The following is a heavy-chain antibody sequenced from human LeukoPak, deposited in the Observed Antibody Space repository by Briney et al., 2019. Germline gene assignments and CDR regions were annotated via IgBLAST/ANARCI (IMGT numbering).Heavy chain of an antibody. CDR1: GGSFSGCY. CDR2: IYHSGST. V-gene: IGHV4-34*01. CDR3: ARRPYSSSWYVY. J-gene: IGHJ4*02. Sequence: SETLSLTCAVYGGSFSGCYWSWIRQPPGQGLEWIGEIYHSGSTNNNPSLKSRVTISVDTSKNQYSLKLSSVTAADTAVYYWARRPYSSSWYVYWGQGTLVTVSS. D-gene: IGHD6-13*01.